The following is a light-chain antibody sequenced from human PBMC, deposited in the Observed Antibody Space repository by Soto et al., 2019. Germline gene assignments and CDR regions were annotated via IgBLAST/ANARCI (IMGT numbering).Light chain of an antibody. CDR2: EVS. CDR3: SSYAGSNNLL. Sequence: QSALTQSPSASGSPGQSVTISCTGTSSDVGGYNYVSWYQQHPGKAPKFMIYEVSKRPSGVPDRFSGSKSGNTASLTVSGLQAEDEADYYCSSYAGSNNLLFGGGTKLTVL. J-gene: IGLJ2*01. V-gene: IGLV2-8*01. CDR1: SSDVGGYNY.